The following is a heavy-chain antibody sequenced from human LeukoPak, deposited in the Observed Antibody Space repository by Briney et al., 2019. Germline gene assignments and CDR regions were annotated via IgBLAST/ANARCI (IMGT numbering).Heavy chain of an antibody. CDR2: ISGSGANT. CDR3: ARREPNGYYLT. V-gene: IGHV3-23*01. CDR1: GFTFSSCA. Sequence: PGGSLSLSCAASGFTFSSCAMNWVRQAPGKGLEWVSTISGSGANTYYADSVKGRFTISRDNSKNTLFLQMNSLTAEDTAVYYCARREPNGYYLTWGQGTLVTVSS. D-gene: IGHD3-22*01. J-gene: IGHJ5*02.